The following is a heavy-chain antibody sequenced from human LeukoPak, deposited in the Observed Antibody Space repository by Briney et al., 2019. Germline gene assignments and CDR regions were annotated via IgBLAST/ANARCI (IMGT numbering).Heavy chain of an antibody. V-gene: IGHV3-66*01. CDR2: IYSGGST. CDR1: GFTFSDYY. D-gene: IGHD3-10*01. J-gene: IGHJ4*02. CDR3: ATGERMVRGDGVDY. Sequence: GGSLRLSCAASGFTFSDYYMSWVRQAPGKGLEWVSVIYSGGSTYYADSVKGRFTISRDNSKNTLYLQMNSLRAEDTAVYFCATGERMVRGDGVDYWGQGTLVTVSS.